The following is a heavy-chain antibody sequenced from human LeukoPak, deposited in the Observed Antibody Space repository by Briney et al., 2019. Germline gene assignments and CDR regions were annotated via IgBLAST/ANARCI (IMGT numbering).Heavy chain of an antibody. CDR1: GFTFSSSA. D-gene: IGHD1-1*01. Sequence: SGGSLRLSCAASGFTFSSSALNWVRQAPGKGLEWVSGISGSGGNTYYADSVKGRFTISRDNSKNSLFVQMNSLRAEDTAVYFCAKSRSGSANWALQIFDNWGQGTLVTVSS. V-gene: IGHV3-23*01. CDR3: AKSRSGSANWALQIFDN. CDR2: ISGSGGNT. J-gene: IGHJ4*02.